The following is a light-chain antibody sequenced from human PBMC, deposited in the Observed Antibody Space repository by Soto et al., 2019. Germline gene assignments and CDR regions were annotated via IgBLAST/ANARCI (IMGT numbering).Light chain of an antibody. Sequence: EIVMTQSPATLSASPGERATLSCRASQSVSSNLAWYQQKPGQAPRLLIYGASTRATGIPARFSGSGSGTEFTLTISSLQSEDFAVYYCQQYNKWPLTFGGGTKVEIK. CDR1: QSVSSN. CDR2: GAS. CDR3: QQYNKWPLT. J-gene: IGKJ4*01. V-gene: IGKV3D-15*01.